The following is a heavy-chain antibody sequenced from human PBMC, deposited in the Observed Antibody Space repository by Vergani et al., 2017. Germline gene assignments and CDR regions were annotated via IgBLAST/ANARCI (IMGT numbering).Heavy chain of an antibody. Sequence: EVQLVESGGGLVKPGGSLRLSCAASGFTFSSYSMNWVRQAPGKGLEWVSSISSSSSYIYYADSVKGRFTISRDNAKNSLYLHMNSLRAEDTAVYYCARGSGGLCCSGGSCYSGAYYYYYMDVWGKGTTVTVSS. D-gene: IGHD2-15*01. V-gene: IGHV3-21*01. CDR2: ISSSSSYI. CDR1: GFTFSSYS. J-gene: IGHJ6*03. CDR3: ARGSGGLCCSGGSCYSGAYYYYYMDV.